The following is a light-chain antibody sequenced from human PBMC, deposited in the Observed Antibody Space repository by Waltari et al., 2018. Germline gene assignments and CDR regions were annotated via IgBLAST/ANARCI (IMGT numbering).Light chain of an antibody. CDR2: TAN. CDR3: ALYMGSGIWV. V-gene: IGLV8-61*01. J-gene: IGLJ3*02. CDR1: SGSLPTTSY. Sequence: QTVVTQEPSLSVSPGGTVTLTCALSSGSLPTTSYATWYQPTPGQAPRTLVYTANARSSGVPDRFSGSILGNTAALTITGAQADDESDYYCALYMGSGIWVFGGGTRLTVL.